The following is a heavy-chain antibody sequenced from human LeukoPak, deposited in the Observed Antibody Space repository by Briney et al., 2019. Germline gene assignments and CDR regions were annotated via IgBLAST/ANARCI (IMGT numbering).Heavy chain of an antibody. V-gene: IGHV1-2*02. CDR3: ARESEGRGFPAVSNFDP. D-gene: IGHD3-10*01. CDR2: INPNSGGT. CDR1: GYTFTGYY. Sequence: ASVKVSCKASGYTFTGYYMHWVRKAPGQGLEWMGWINPNSGGTNYAQKFQGRVTMTRDTSISTAYMELSRLRSDDTAVYYCARESEGRGFPAVSNFDPWGQGTLVTVSS. J-gene: IGHJ5*02.